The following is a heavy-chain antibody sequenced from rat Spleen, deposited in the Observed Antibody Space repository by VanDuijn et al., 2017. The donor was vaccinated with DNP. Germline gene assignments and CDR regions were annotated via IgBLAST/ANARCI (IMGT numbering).Heavy chain of an antibody. CDR1: GFNFSNYG. V-gene: IGHV5S13*01. CDR3: ASLWTLTY. CDR2: ISTGGGST. Sequence: EVQLVESGGGLVQPGRSLKLSCAASGFNFSNYGMAWVRQAPTQGLEWVASISTGGGSTYYRDSAKVRFTISRDNAKNTLYLQMDSLRSEDTATYYCASLWTLTYWGQVTLVTVSS. D-gene: IGHD1-3*01. J-gene: IGHJ3*01.